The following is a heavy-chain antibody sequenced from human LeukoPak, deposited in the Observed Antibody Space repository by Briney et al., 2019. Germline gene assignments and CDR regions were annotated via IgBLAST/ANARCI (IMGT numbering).Heavy chain of an antibody. CDR1: GFTFGDYA. V-gene: IGHV3-9*01. J-gene: IGHJ4*02. CDR3: AKDSRPRIESGGHFDH. D-gene: IGHD6-13*01. CDR2: ISWNSGGI. Sequence: PGGSLRLSCAASGFTFGDYAMHWVRQVPGKGLEWVSGISWNSGGIDYADSVKGRFTISRNNAKNSLYLQMNSLRPDDTAVYYCAKDSRPRIESGGHFDHWGQGTLVIVSS.